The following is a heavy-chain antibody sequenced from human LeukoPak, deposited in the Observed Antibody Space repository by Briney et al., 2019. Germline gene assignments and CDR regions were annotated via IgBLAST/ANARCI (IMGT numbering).Heavy chain of an antibody. J-gene: IGHJ4*02. D-gene: IGHD2-2*01. Sequence: PGGSLRPSCAASGITVSSNYMSWVRQAPGKGLEWVSMIYSDGTTHYTDSVKGRFSISKDNSKNTLNLQMISLRAEDTAVYYCARWYCSATSCFYDYWGQGTLVTVSS. CDR2: IYSDGTT. V-gene: IGHV3-53*01. CDR1: GITVSSNY. CDR3: ARWYCSATSCFYDY.